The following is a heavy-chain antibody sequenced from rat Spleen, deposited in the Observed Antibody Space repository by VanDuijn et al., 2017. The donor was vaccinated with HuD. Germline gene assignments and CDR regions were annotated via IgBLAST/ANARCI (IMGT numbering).Heavy chain of an antibody. Sequence: EVQLVESGGGLVQPGRSMKLSCAASGFTFSSFTMAWVRQAPKTGLAWVETISYDGSSTYYRDSVKGRFTISRDNAQRPLYLQLDSLRSEDTANYCCARGPNYGGYPDYFDYWRQVVMVTVSS. V-gene: IGHV5-7*01. D-gene: IGHD1-11*01. J-gene: IGHJ2*01. CDR1: GFTFSSFT. CDR3: ARGPNYGGYPDYFDY. CDR2: ISYDGSST.